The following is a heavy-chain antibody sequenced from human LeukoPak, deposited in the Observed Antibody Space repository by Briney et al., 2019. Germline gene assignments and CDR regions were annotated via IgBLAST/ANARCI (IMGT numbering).Heavy chain of an antibody. CDR3: ARDSNYDILTGYPNWFDP. CDR2: IYYSGST. Sequence: SETLSLTCTVSGGSISSYYWSWIRQPPGKGLEWIGYIYYSGSTNYNPSLKSRVTISVDTSKNQFSLKLSSVTAADTAVYYCARDSNYDILTGYPNWFDPWGQGTLVTVST. D-gene: IGHD3-9*01. V-gene: IGHV4-59*01. J-gene: IGHJ5*02. CDR1: GGSISSYY.